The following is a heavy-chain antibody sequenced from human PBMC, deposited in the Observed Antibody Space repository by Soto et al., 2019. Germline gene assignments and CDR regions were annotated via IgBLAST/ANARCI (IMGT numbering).Heavy chain of an antibody. J-gene: IGHJ3*02. V-gene: IGHV3-21*01. CDR1: GFTFSSYS. CDR2: ISSSSSYI. Sequence: GGSLRLSCAASGFTFSSYSMNWVRQAPGKGLEWVSSISSSSSYIYYADSVKGRFTISRDNAKNSLYLQMNSLRAEDTAVYYCARARSVDWLLHGPHAFDIWGQGTMVTVSS. D-gene: IGHD3-9*01. CDR3: ARARSVDWLLHGPHAFDI.